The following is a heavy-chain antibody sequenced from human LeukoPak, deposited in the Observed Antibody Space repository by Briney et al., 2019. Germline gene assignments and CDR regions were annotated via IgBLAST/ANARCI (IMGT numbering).Heavy chain of an antibody. D-gene: IGHD3-22*01. CDR1: GGSISSYY. CDR2: IYYSGST. Sequence: SETLSLTCTVSGGSISSYYWSWIRQPPGKGLEWIGYIYYSGSTNYNPSLKSRVTISVDTSKNQFSLRLSSVTAADTAVYYYARESRRWLLPNYYYYGMDVWGQGTTVTVSS. J-gene: IGHJ6*02. V-gene: IGHV4-59*01. CDR3: ARESRRWLLPNYYYYGMDV.